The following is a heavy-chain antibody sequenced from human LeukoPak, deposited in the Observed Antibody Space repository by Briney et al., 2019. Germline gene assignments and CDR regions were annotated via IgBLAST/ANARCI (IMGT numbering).Heavy chain of an antibody. CDR3: ARSTTQFPDC. CDR2: HNPSGDST. J-gene: IGHJ4*02. CDR1: GYTFTNYY. V-gene: IGHV1-46*01. D-gene: IGHD1-14*01. Sequence: GASVKVSCKASGYTFTNYYIHWVRQAPAHALEWMGIHNPSGDSTHYAQQSQRRDTMHRDTSTSTVYVTLSSLRCEHADVYCCARSTTQFPDCWGQRTLVTVSS.